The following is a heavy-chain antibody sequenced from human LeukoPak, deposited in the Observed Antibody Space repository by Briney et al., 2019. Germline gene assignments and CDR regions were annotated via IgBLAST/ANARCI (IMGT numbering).Heavy chain of an antibody. Sequence: ASVKVSCKASGYTFTNYGINWVRQAPGQGLEWMGWISAYNDGNTNYAQRFQGRVTMTTDTSTSTAYMGLRSPRSDDTAVYYCAKDARGYCSKGACYSIDYWGQGTLVTVSS. J-gene: IGHJ4*02. D-gene: IGHD2-8*01. CDR3: AKDARGYCSKGACYSIDY. V-gene: IGHV1-18*01. CDR2: ISAYNDGNT. CDR1: GYTFTNYG.